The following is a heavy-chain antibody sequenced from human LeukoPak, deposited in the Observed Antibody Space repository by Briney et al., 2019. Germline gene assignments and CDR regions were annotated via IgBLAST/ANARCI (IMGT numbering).Heavy chain of an antibody. CDR2: GYTSGTT. Sequence: SETLSLTCTVSGAPVSSSDFYWNWIRQPAGKGLEWIGRGYTSGTTDYNPSLKSRLTISVDMSTNRFSLKLSSVTAADTAVYCARERVGYTIDRGFDQWGQGILVTVSS. V-gene: IGHV4-61*02. D-gene: IGHD1-26*01. CDR3: ARERVGYTIDRGFDQ. J-gene: IGHJ4*02. CDR1: GAPVSSSDFY.